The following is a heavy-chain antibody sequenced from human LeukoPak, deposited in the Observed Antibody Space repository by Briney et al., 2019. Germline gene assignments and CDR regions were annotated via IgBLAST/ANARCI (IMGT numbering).Heavy chain of an antibody. D-gene: IGHD6-19*01. CDR1: GGSISSYY. CDR3: ARHRLWLIPDALDI. V-gene: IGHV4-59*08. CDR2: IYYSGST. Sequence: SETLSLTCTVSGGSISSYYWSWIRQPPGKGLEWIGYIYYSGSTNYNPSLKSRVTISVDTSKNQFSLKLSSVTAADTAVYYCARHRLWLIPDALDIWGQGTMVTVSS. J-gene: IGHJ3*02.